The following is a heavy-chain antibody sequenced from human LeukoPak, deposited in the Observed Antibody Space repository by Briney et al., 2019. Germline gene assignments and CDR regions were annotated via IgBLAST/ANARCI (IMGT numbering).Heavy chain of an antibody. CDR3: ARDSGAGKYYFDY. CDR2: IYYSGST. CDR1: GGSISGSSYY. J-gene: IGHJ4*02. D-gene: IGHD1-26*01. V-gene: IGHV4-39*07. Sequence: SETLSLTCTVSGGSISGSSYYWGWIRQPPGKGLEWIGSIYYSGSTYYNPSPKSRVTISVDTSKNQFSLKLSSVTAADTAVYYCARDSGAGKYYFDYWGQGTLVTVSS.